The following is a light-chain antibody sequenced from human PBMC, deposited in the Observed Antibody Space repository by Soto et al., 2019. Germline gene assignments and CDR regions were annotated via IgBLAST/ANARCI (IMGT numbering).Light chain of an antibody. J-gene: IGKJ1*01. CDR1: QSISSY. CDR3: QHSYSTLWT. CDR2: AAS. Sequence: DIQMTQSPSSLSASVGDRVTITCRASQSISSYLNWYQQKPGKAPKLLIYAASSLQSGVPSRFSGSGAGKDFTLTISSLQPEYFATYDCQHSYSTLWTFGQGNKVEIK. V-gene: IGKV1-39*01.